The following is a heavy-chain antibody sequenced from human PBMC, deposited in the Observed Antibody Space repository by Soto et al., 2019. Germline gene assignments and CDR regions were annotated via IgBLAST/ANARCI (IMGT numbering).Heavy chain of an antibody. CDR3: ARELEGFEQWLVPSFAY. Sequence: GGSLRLSCAASGFTFSSYGMHWVRQAPGKGLEWVAVIWYDGSNKYYADSVKGRFTISRDNSKNTLYLQMNSLRAEDTAVYYCARELEGFEQWLVPSFAYWGQGTLVTVSS. J-gene: IGHJ4*02. D-gene: IGHD6-19*01. V-gene: IGHV3-33*01. CDR2: IWYDGSNK. CDR1: GFTFSSYG.